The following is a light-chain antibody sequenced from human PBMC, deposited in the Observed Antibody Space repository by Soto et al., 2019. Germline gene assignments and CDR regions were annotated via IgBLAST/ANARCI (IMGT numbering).Light chain of an antibody. CDR1: ESVRSN. J-gene: IGKJ4*01. CDR2: GAS. Sequence: EIVMTQSPATLSVSPVESANLSCSSSESVRSNLAWYQRKPGQAPRLLIYGASTRATGIPARFSGSGSGTDFTLNISSLRSEDFAAYYCQQYNDWPPLTFGGGTKVDIK. V-gene: IGKV3D-15*01. CDR3: QQYNDWPPLT.